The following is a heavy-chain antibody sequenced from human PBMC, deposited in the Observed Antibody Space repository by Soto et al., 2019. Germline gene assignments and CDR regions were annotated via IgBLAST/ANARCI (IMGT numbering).Heavy chain of an antibody. J-gene: IGHJ4*02. D-gene: IGHD5-12*01. Sequence: SXTCAVSVGYMTGQAWIWVRQPAGRGLEWIGHIYPSGSTSYNPSLRSRVTMSLDTSNNHIFLNLTSVTAADTAAFYCVRGRSYSVYDFWGPGTLVTVSS. CDR2: IYPSGST. V-gene: IGHV4-4*07. CDR1: VGYMTGQA. CDR3: VRGRSYSVYDF.